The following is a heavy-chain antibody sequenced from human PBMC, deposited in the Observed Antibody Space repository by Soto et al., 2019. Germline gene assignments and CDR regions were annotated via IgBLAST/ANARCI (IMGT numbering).Heavy chain of an antibody. Sequence: SETLSLTCTVSGGSISSHYWSWVRQAPGKGLEWIGHIYYRGSTNYNPSLRSRSTISVDTSKNQFSLKLNSVTTADAAVYYCARDGREASGMDVWGQGTKVPVSS. V-gene: IGHV4-59*11. J-gene: IGHJ6*02. CDR1: GGSISSHY. CDR3: ARDGREASGMDV. CDR2: IYYRGST. D-gene: IGHD1-26*01.